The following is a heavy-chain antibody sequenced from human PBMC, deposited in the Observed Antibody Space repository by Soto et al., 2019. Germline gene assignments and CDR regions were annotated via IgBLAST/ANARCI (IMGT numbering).Heavy chain of an antibody. CDR1: GYTFTSYG. J-gene: IGHJ4*02. CDR3: ARSTMVRGAKPTDY. CDR2: ISAYNGNT. V-gene: IGHV1-18*01. Sequence: QVQLVQSGAEVQKPGASVKVSCQASGYTFTSYGISWVRQAPGQGLEWMGWISAYNGNTNYAQKLQGRVTMTTDTSTITAYMELRSLRSDDTAVYYCARSTMVRGAKPTDYCGQGTLVTVSS. D-gene: IGHD3-10*01.